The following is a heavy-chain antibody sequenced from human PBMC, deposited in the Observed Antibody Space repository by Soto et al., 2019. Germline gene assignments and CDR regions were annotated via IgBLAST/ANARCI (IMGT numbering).Heavy chain of an antibody. D-gene: IGHD3-16*01. CDR2: ISSSSSYI. Sequence: GGSLRLSCAASGFTFSSYSMNWVRQAPGKGLEWVSSISSSSSYIYYADPVKGRFTISRDNAKNSLYLQMNSLRAEDTAVYYCARATVIPFGRYYYYGMDVWGQGTSVTAP. V-gene: IGHV3-21*01. CDR1: GFTFSSYS. CDR3: ARATVIPFGRYYYYGMDV. J-gene: IGHJ6*02.